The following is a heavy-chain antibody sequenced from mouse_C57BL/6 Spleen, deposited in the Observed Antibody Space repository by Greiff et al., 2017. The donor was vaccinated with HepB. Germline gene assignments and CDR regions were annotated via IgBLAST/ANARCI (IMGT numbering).Heavy chain of an antibody. Sequence: VQLQQSGAELAKPGASVKLSCKASGYTFTSYWMHWVKQRPGQGLEWIGYINPSSGYTKYNQKFKDKATLTADKSSSTAYMQLSSLTYEDSAVYYCATSYYSNYGWFAYWGQGTLVTVSA. D-gene: IGHD2-5*01. CDR1: GYTFTSYW. J-gene: IGHJ3*01. CDR3: ATSYYSNYGWFAY. CDR2: INPSSGYT. V-gene: IGHV1-7*01.